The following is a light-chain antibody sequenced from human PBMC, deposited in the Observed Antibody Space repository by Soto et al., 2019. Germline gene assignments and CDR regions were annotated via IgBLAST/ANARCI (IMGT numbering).Light chain of an antibody. V-gene: IGLV2-14*01. Sequence: SVLTNPATVCVAPCQWYRIFSPGTSSVVGGYNSVSWYQQHPGKAPKLMIYEVNNRPSGVSNRFSGSKSGNTASLTISGLQAEDEADYYCNSYTSSTTYVFGTGT. J-gene: IGLJ1*01. CDR3: NSYTSSTTYV. CDR2: EVN. CDR1: SSVVGGYNS.